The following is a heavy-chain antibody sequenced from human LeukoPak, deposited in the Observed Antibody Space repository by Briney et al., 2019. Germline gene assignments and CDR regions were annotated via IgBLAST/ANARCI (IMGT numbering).Heavy chain of an antibody. CDR1: GFTVSSNS. D-gene: IGHD2-21*02. CDR2: IYSDNT. CDR3: ARDLQCGGDCHYDALDI. J-gene: IGHJ3*02. Sequence: GGSLRLSCTVSGFTVSSNSMSWVRQAPGKGLEWVSFIYSDNTHYSDSVKGRFTISRDNSKNTLYLQMNSLRAEDTAVYYCARDLQCGGDCHYDALDIWGQGTMVIVSS. V-gene: IGHV3-53*01.